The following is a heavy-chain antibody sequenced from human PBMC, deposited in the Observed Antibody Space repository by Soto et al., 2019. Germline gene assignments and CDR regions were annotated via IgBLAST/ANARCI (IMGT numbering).Heavy chain of an antibody. CDR1: GYAFTSND. J-gene: IGHJ4*02. D-gene: IGHD3-16*01. CDR2: MSPKSGDT. CDR3: AGGPPRGGFDV. Sequence: QVQLVQSGAEVKKPGASVKVSCKGSGYAFTSNDINCVRQATGQGFAWMGWMSPKSGDTGYSQKVHGRVPITRDASRSTAYMEMSRLRAEDTAVYYCAGGPPRGGFDVWGQGTMVAVSS. V-gene: IGHV1-8*01.